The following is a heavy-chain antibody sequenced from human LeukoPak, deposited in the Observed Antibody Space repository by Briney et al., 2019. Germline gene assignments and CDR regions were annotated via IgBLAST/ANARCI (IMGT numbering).Heavy chain of an antibody. V-gene: IGHV3-23*01. CDR1: GFTFSSYA. D-gene: IGHD5-12*01. CDR2: ISGSGGST. Sequence: PGGSLRLSCAASGFTFSSYAMSWVRLAPGKGLEWVSAISGSGGSTYYADSVKGRFTISRDNSKNTLYLQMNSLRVEDAAMYYCTKGYSGYDYAFDIWGQGTMVTISS. CDR3: TKGYSGYDYAFDI. J-gene: IGHJ3*02.